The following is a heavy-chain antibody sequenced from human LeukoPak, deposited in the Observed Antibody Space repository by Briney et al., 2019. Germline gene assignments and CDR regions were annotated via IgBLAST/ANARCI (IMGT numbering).Heavy chain of an antibody. CDR1: GFTFSDYY. D-gene: IGHD2-15*01. J-gene: IGHJ4*02. CDR2: ISSSGSTI. V-gene: IGHV3-11*04. Sequence: PGGSLRLSCAASGFTFSDYYMSWIRQAPGKGLEWVSYISSSGSTIYYADSVKGRFTISRDNSKNTLYLQMNSLRAEDTAVYYCARQFLCSRGSCYSLYFDYWGQGTLVTVSS. CDR3: ARQFLCSRGSCYSLYFDY.